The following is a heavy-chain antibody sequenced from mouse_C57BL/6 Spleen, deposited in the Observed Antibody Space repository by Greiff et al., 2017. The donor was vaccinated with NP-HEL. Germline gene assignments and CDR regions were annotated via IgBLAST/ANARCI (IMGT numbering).Heavy chain of an antibody. V-gene: IGHV1-52*01. J-gene: IGHJ1*03. D-gene: IGHD2-4*01. Sequence: QVQLKQPGAELVRPGSSVKLSCKASGYTFTSYWMHWVKQRPIQGLEWIGNIDPYDSETHYNQKFKDKATLTVDKSSSQAYMQLSSLTSEDSAVYYCARTGDYGTYWYFDVWGTGTTVTVSS. CDR2: IDPYDSET. CDR1: GYTFTSYW. CDR3: ARTGDYGTYWYFDV.